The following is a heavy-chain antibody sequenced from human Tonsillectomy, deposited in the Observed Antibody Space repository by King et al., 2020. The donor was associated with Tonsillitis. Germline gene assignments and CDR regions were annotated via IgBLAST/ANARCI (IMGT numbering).Heavy chain of an antibody. CDR1: GGSISSGDHF. J-gene: IGHJ4*02. V-gene: IGHV4-39*01. CDR3: ARYASGTFDY. D-gene: IGHD1-26*01. CDR2: MYNSGTI. Sequence: QLQESGPGVVKPSETLSVTCTVSGGSISSGDHFWAWIRQPPGKGLEWIGYMYNSGTIFSNPSLKSRMAISGGTSENRFSPKLSSVTAADTAVYFCARYASGTFDYWGQGALVTVSS.